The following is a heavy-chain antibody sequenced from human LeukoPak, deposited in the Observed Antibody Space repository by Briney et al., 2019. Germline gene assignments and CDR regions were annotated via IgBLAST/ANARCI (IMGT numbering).Heavy chain of an antibody. Sequence: GGSLRLSCAASGFTFSDYYMSWIRQAPGKGLEWVSYISSSGSTIYYADSVKGRFAISRDNAKNSLNLQMNSLRAEDTAVYYCARDSRYDSSGYFRWGQGTLVTVSS. D-gene: IGHD3-22*01. CDR3: ARDSRYDSSGYFR. CDR2: ISSSGSTI. CDR1: GFTFSDYY. V-gene: IGHV3-11*01. J-gene: IGHJ4*02.